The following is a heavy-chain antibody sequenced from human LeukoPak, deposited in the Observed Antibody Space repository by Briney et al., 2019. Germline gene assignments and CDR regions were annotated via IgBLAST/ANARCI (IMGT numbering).Heavy chain of an antibody. Sequence: GGSLRLSCAASGFTFSSYSMNWVRQAPGRGLEWVSSISSSSSYIYYADSVKGRFTISRDNAKNSLYLQMTSLRDEDTGFYFCARDVDWAFDYWGQATLVTVSS. CDR3: ARDVDWAFDY. V-gene: IGHV3-21*01. D-gene: IGHD3-9*01. J-gene: IGHJ4*02. CDR2: ISSSSSYI. CDR1: GFTFSSYS.